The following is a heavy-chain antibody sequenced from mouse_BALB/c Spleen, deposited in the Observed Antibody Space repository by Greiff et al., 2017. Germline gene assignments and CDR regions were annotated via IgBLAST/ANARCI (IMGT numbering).Heavy chain of an antibody. CDR2: IYPGDGST. J-gene: IGHJ2*01. CDR1: GYTFTSYY. CDR3: ARNWPFDY. Sequence: LQESGPELVKPGASVKMSCKASGYTFTSYYIHWVKQRPGQGLEWIGWIYPGDGSTKYNEKFKGKTTLTADKSSSTAYMLLSSLTSEDSAIYFCARNWPFDYWGQGTTLTVSS. V-gene: IGHV1S56*01. D-gene: IGHD4-1*01.